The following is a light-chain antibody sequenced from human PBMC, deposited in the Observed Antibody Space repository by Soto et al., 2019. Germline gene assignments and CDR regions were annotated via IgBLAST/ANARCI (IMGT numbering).Light chain of an antibody. CDR3: QQYNDLPS. CDR2: EAS. Sequence: IQMTQSPNTLSASVGDRVSVTCRASENANGHLAWYQQKPGKAPKLLIYEASILESGVPSRFSGSGYGTEFTLTITGLLPEDFVTYYCQQYNDLPSFGQGTKV. V-gene: IGKV1-5*03. J-gene: IGKJ1*01. CDR1: ENANGH.